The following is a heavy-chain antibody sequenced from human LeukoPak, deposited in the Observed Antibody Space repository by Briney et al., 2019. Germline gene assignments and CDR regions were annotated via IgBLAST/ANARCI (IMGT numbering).Heavy chain of an antibody. CDR3: ARTILRGLYYFDY. CDR2: INPNSGGT. CDR1: GYTFTGYY. D-gene: IGHD3-3*01. V-gene: IGHV1-2*02. Sequence: ASVKVSCKASGYTFTGYYMHWVRQAPGQGLEWMGWINPNSGGTNYAQKFQGRVTMTRDTSISTAYMELSRLRSDDTAVYYCARTILRGLYYFDYWGQGTLVTVSS. J-gene: IGHJ4*02.